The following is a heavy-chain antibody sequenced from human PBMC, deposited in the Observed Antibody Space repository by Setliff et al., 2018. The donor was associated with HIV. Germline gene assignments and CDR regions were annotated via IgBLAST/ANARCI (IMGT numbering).Heavy chain of an antibody. CDR3: TRESGGKIDY. Sequence: GGSLRLSCTTSGFTFGVYAMTWVRQAPGKGLEWVGFIRRKAYGGTAEYDAPVKGRFTISRDDSKSITYLQMNGLQTEDTAIYYCTRESGGKIDYWGQGTLVTVSS. V-gene: IGHV3-49*04. J-gene: IGHJ4*02. D-gene: IGHD2-15*01. CDR2: IRRKAYGGTA. CDR1: GFTFGVYA.